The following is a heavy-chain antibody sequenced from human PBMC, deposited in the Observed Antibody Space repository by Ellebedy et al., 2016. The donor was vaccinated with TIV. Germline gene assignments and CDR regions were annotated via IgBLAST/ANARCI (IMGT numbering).Heavy chain of an antibody. CDR1: GFTFSSYA. CDR3: ARRGYCSGGSCASVPFDY. Sequence: PGGSLRLSCAASGFTFSSYAMHWVRQAPGKGLEWVAVIPYDGSNKYYADSVKGRFTISRDNSKNTLYLQMNSLRAEDMAVYYCARRGYCSGGSCASVPFDYWGQGTLVTVSS. CDR2: IPYDGSNK. D-gene: IGHD2-15*01. V-gene: IGHV3-30-3*01. J-gene: IGHJ4*02.